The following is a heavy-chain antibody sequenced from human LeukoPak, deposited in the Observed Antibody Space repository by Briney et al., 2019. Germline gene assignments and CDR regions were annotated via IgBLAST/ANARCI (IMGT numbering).Heavy chain of an antibody. Sequence: ASVKVSCKASGGTFSSYAISWVRQAPGQGLEWMGGIIPIFGTANYAQKFQGRVTITADKSTSTAYMELSSLRSEDTAVYYCARAMVRGEYYYYYMDVWGKGTTVTVSS. CDR2: IIPIFGTA. CDR3: ARAMVRGEYYYYYMDV. D-gene: IGHD3-10*01. CDR1: GGTFSSYA. J-gene: IGHJ6*03. V-gene: IGHV1-69*06.